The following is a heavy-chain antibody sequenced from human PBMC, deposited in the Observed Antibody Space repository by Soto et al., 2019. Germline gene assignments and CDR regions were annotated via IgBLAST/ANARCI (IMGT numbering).Heavy chain of an antibody. CDR1: GFTFSDYY. CDR3: ARERGQVNYYDSSAPFDI. J-gene: IGHJ3*02. D-gene: IGHD3-22*01. CDR2: ISGNGEII. V-gene: IGHV3-11*04. Sequence: GGSLRLSCAASGFTFSDYYIHWIRRAPGKGLEWISYISGNGEIIQYAASARGRFTISRDNAENSVYLEMDSLRAEDTAVYYCARERGQVNYYDSSAPFDIWGQGTMVTVSS.